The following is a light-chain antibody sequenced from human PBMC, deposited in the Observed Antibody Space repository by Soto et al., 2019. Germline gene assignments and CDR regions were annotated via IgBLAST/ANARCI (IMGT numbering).Light chain of an antibody. CDR3: QQSHSTPIS. Sequence: DIQMTQSPSSLSASVGDRVTISCRASQSISSYLNWYQHKPGKAPKLLIYGASSLQSGVPSRFSGSGSGTDFTLTISTLQPEDFATYYCQQSHSTPISFGQGTRLEIK. V-gene: IGKV1-39*01. CDR2: GAS. CDR1: QSISSY. J-gene: IGKJ5*01.